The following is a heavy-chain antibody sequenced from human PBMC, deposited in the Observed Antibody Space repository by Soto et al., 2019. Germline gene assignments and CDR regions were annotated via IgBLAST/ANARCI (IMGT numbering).Heavy chain of an antibody. D-gene: IGHD3-3*01. CDR1: GFTFSNAW. CDR2: IKSKTDGGTT. Sequence: GGSLRLSCAASGFTFSNAWMNWVRQGPGKGLEWVGRIKSKTDGGTTDYAAPVKGRFTISRDDSKNTLYLQMNSLKTEDTAVYYCITVSTIFGVVILNYGMDVWGQGTTVTVSS. V-gene: IGHV3-15*07. J-gene: IGHJ6*02. CDR3: ITVSTIFGVVILNYGMDV.